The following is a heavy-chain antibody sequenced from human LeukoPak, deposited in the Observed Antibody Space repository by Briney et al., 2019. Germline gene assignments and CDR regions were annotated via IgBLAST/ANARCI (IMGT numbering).Heavy chain of an antibody. J-gene: IGHJ5*02. CDR2: IYTSGST. CDR1: GGSFSSGSYY. V-gene: IGHV4-61*02. D-gene: IGHD6-13*01. Sequence: PSQTLSLTCTVSGGSFSSGSYYWSWIRQPAGKGLEWIGRIYTSGSTNYNPSLKSRVTISVDTSKNQFSLKLSSVTAADTAVYYCARGVNWIDPWGQGTLVTVSS. CDR3: ARGVNWIDP.